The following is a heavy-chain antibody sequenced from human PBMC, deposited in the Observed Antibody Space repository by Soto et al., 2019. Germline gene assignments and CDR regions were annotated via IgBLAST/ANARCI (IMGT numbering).Heavy chain of an antibody. D-gene: IGHD4-4*01. Sequence: SETLSLTCTVSGDSIRSYYWSWIRQPPGKGLEWIGYTSYTGSPKYNPSLKSRVTISLDTSKNQFSLKLSSVTAADTAVYYCTRDYSNYSWFDPWGQGTLVTVSS. CDR1: GDSIRSYY. V-gene: IGHV4-59*01. CDR3: TRDYSNYSWFDP. J-gene: IGHJ5*02. CDR2: TSYTGSP.